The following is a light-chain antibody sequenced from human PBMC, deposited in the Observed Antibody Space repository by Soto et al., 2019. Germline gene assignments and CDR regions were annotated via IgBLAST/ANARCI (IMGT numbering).Light chain of an antibody. J-gene: IGLJ1*01. CDR2: RNN. V-gene: IGLV1-47*01. CDR1: SSNIGSNY. Sequence: QSVLTQPPSASGTPGQRVTISCSGSSSNIGSNYVYWYQQLPGTAPKLLIYRNNQRPSGVPDRFSGSKSGTSASLAISGLRSEDESDYYCAAWDDSLSGYVCGTGPKVTVL. CDR3: AAWDDSLSGYV.